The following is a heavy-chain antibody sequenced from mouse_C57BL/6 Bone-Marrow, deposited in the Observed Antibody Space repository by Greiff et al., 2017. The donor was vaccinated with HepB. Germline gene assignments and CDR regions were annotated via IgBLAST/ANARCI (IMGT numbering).Heavy chain of an antibody. V-gene: IGHV1-81*01. J-gene: IGHJ3*01. D-gene: IGHD2-2*01. CDR2: IYPRSGNT. Sequence: QVQLKESGAELARPGASVKLSCKASGYTFTSYGIRWVKQRTGQGLEWIGEIYPRSGNTYYNEKFKGKATLTADKSSSTAYMELRSLTSEDSAVYFCARSGCGYAWFAYWGQGTLVTVAA. CDR1: GYTFTSYG. CDR3: ARSGCGYAWFAY.